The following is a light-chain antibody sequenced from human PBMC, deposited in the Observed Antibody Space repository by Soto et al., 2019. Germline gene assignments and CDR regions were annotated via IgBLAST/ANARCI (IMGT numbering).Light chain of an antibody. CDR3: QQVNSYPLT. CDR2: KES. J-gene: IGKJ4*01. Sequence: IQVTQSRSAVSGAVGERGTSTCPASQTISSWLAWYQQKPGKAPKLLIYKESTLKSGVPSRFSGSGSGTEFTLTISSLQPDDFATYYCQQVNSYPLTFGGGTKVDI. CDR1: QTISSW. V-gene: IGKV1-5*03.